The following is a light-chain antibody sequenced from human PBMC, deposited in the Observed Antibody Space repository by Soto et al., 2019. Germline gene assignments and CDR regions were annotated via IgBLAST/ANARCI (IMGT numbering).Light chain of an antibody. V-gene: IGKV4-1*01. CDR3: QQSYKTPT. CDR1: QIVLFTSNNKNF. Sequence: DIVMTQSPDSLAVSLGERATITCNSSQIVLFTSNNKNFLAWYQHKAGQPPKLIVNWASSREVGVPDRFSGSGSGKHFTLKISSLQAEDVAMYSRQQSYKTPTFGLGPKVDIX. CDR2: WAS. J-gene: IGKJ1*01.